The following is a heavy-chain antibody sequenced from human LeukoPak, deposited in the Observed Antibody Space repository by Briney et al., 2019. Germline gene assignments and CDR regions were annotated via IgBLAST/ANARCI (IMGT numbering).Heavy chain of an antibody. V-gene: IGHV3-23*01. Sequence: GGSLRLSCAASGFPFSAYAMSWVRQAPGKGLEWVSAISASGDTTYYADSVRGRFTISRDNSKNTLYLQMNTLRAEDTAVYYCARPKYTSGWFRSYFNYWGQGTLVTVSS. D-gene: IGHD6-19*01. CDR2: ISASGDTT. CDR1: GFPFSAYA. J-gene: IGHJ4*02. CDR3: ARPKYTSGWFRSYFNY.